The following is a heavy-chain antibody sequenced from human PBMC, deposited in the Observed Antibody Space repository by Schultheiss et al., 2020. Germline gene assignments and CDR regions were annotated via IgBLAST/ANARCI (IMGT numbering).Heavy chain of an antibody. CDR1: GLTFSSYA. CDR3: AKDPRGYSYGPPFFDY. J-gene: IGHJ4*02. V-gene: IGHV3-23*01. D-gene: IGHD5-18*01. Sequence: GGSLRFSCAASGLTFSSYAMSWVRQAPGKGLEWVSAISGSGGSTYYADSVKGRFTISRDNSKNTLYLQMNSLRAEDTAVYYCAKDPRGYSYGPPFFDYWGQGTMVTVSS. CDR2: ISGSGGST.